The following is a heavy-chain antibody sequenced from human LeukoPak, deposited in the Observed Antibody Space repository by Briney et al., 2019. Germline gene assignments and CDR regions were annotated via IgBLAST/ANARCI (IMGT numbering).Heavy chain of an antibody. CDR2: IYSGGTT. CDR3: ARGPVTKFEI. CDR1: GFTFRSNY. D-gene: IGHD4-17*01. V-gene: IGHV3-53*01. J-gene: IGHJ3*02. Sequence: GGSLRLSCAASGFTFRSNYMSWVRQAPGKGREWISVIYSGGTTYYADSVKGRFTISRDNSNNTLYLQMHSLRAEDTAVYYCARGPVTKFEIWGQGTILTGSS.